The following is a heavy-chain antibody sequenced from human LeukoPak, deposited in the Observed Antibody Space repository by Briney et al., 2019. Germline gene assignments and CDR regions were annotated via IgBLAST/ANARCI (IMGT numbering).Heavy chain of an antibody. V-gene: IGHV1-18*01. J-gene: IGHJ5*02. Sequence: ASVKVSCKASGYTFTSYGISWVRQAPGQGLEWMGWISAYNGNTNCAQKLQGRVAMTTDTSTSTAYMELRSLRSDDTAVYYCAIWKGYCSSTSCPRWFDPWGQGTLVTVSS. CDR1: GYTFTSYG. CDR3: AIWKGYCSSTSCPRWFDP. D-gene: IGHD2-2*01. CDR2: ISAYNGNT.